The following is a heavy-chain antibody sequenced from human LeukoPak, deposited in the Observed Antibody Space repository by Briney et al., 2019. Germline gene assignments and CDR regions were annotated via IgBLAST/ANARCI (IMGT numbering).Heavy chain of an antibody. V-gene: IGHV3-74*01. D-gene: IGHD1-1*01. CDR1: GFSFSTSW. CDR2: INGDASRT. Sequence: LPGGSLRLSCAASGFSFSTSWMHWVRQAPGKGLVWVSLINGDASRTIYADSVKGRFTISRDNAKNTLYLQMNSLRADDTAVYYCARDREYTMDVWGQGTTVTVSS. CDR3: ARDREYTMDV. J-gene: IGHJ6*02.